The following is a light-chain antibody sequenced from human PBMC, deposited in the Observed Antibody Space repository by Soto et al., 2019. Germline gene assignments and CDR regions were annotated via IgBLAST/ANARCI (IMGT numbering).Light chain of an antibody. CDR1: QRISSN. Sequence: EIVMTQSPATLSVSPGERATLSCSASQRISSNLAWYQHKPGQAPRLLIYDASNRATGIPARFSGSGPGTDFTLTISSLEPEDFAVYYCQQRSNWHPITFGQGTRLEIK. CDR2: DAS. CDR3: QQRSNWHPIT. V-gene: IGKV3D-11*02. J-gene: IGKJ5*01.